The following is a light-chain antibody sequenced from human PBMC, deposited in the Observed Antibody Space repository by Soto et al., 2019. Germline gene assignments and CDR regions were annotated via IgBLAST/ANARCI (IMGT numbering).Light chain of an antibody. V-gene: IGKV4-1*01. CDR1: QSVLYSSNNKNY. CDR2: WAS. J-gene: IGKJ4*01. CDR3: QQYYSTPLT. Sequence: DIVMTQSPDSLAVSLGERATINCKSSQSVLYSSNNKNYLAWYQQKPGQPPKLLIYWASTRESGVPDRFNGSGSGTDFTLTISSLQAEDVAVYCCQQYYSTPLTFGGGTKVEIK.